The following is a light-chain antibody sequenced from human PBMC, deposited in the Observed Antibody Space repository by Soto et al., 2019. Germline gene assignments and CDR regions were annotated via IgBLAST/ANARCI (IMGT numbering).Light chain of an antibody. V-gene: IGLV2-14*01. J-gene: IGLJ1*01. Sequence: QSVLTQPASVSVSPGQSITISCTGTGSDVGGYNYVSWYQQHPGKAPKLMIYEVSNRPSGVSNRFSGSKSGNTASLTISGLQAEDEADYYCSSYTSSSTLPYVFGTGTKVTVL. CDR3: SSYTSSSTLPYV. CDR2: EVS. CDR1: GSDVGGYNY.